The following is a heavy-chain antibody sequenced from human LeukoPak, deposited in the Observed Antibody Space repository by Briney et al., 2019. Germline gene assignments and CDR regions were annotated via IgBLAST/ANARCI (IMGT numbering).Heavy chain of an antibody. V-gene: IGHV3-21*01. CDR2: ISSSSSYI. CDR3: AREPVYLERCLDY. J-gene: IGHJ4*02. Sequence: GGSLRLSCAASGFTFSSYSMNWVRQAPGKGLEWVSSISSSSSYIYYADSVKGRFTISSDNAKNSLYLQMNSLRAEDTAVYYCAREPVYLERCLDYWGQGTLVTVSS. CDR1: GFTFSSYS. D-gene: IGHD1-1*01.